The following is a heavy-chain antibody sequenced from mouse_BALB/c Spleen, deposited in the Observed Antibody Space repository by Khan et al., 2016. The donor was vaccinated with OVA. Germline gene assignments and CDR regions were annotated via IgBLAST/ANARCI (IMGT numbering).Heavy chain of an antibody. CDR3: ATDYYYGSGCFDY. CDR2: INPDSSTI. Sequence: EVQLQESGGGLVQPGGSLKLSCAASGFDFSRYWMSWVRQAPGKGLEWIGEINPDSSTINYTPSLKDKFIISRDSAKNTLYLQMSKVRSEDTALYYCATDYYYGSGCFDYSGQGTTLTVSS. CDR1: GFDFSRYW. D-gene: IGHD1-1*01. V-gene: IGHV4-1*02. J-gene: IGHJ2*01.